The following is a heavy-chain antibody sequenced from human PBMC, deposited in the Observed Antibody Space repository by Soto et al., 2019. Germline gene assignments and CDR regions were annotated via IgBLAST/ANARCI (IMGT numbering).Heavy chain of an antibody. CDR3: ALSRLAAAGLFHY. CDR1: GFSLTTSGVG. D-gene: IGHD6-13*01. Sequence: QITLKESGPTLVEPTQTLTLTCTFSGFSLTTSGVGVGWIRQPPGKALEWLALIYWDDDKRYRPSLKSRLTITHDPSKHHVVLTMTNIDPVDTATYYCALSRLAAAGLFHYWGQGTLVTVSS. J-gene: IGHJ4*02. V-gene: IGHV2-5*02. CDR2: IYWDDDK.